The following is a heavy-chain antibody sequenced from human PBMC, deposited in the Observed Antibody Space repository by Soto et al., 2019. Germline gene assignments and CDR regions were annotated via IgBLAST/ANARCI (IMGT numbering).Heavy chain of an antibody. CDR3: ARKFPGSGNYLFDY. CDR1: GFSFSNNW. Sequence: GGSLRLSCVASGFSFSNNWMHWVRHAPGKGLEWVSYISTSSSTMYYSDSVRGRFTISRDNAQNSLYLQMNSLRDEDTAVYYCARKFPGSGNYLFDYWGQGTLVTVSS. CDR2: ISTSSSTM. D-gene: IGHD3-10*01. J-gene: IGHJ4*02. V-gene: IGHV3-48*02.